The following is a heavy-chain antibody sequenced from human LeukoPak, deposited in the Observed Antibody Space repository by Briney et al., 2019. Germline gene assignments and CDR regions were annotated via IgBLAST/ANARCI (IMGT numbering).Heavy chain of an antibody. D-gene: IGHD1-26*01. J-gene: IGHJ4*02. CDR2: INFSGST. Sequence: SETLSLTCTISSGSIGSFYWSWIRQPPGKGLEWIGYINFSGSTKSNSALESRVTISMDTSKNQFPLKLNSVTAADTAVYYCTRGGSADPFEHWGQGTLVTVSS. V-gene: IGHV4-59*08. CDR3: TRGGSADPFEH. CDR1: SGSIGSFY.